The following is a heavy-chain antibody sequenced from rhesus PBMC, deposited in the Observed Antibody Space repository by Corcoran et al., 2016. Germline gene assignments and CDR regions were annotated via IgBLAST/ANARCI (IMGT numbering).Heavy chain of an antibody. CDR1: GGSISSGYYY. Sequence: QVQLQESGPGLVKPSETLSLTCSVSGGSISSGYYYWNWIRQAPGKGMEWIGYIAHPGGTGYISSLKSRVTISRGTSKNQFSLKLSSVTAADTAVYYCASRSSYSYWYFDFWGPGTPITISS. CDR2: IAHPGGT. CDR3: ASRSSYSYWYFDF. V-gene: IGHV4-122*02. J-gene: IGHJ2*01. D-gene: IGHD4-29*01.